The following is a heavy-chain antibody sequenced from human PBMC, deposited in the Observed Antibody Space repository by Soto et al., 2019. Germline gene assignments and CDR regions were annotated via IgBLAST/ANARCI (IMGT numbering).Heavy chain of an antibody. V-gene: IGHV1-3*05. CDR1: GYTFTSYA. D-gene: IGHD3-22*01. CDR3: ARGSGYYYWDDY. Sequence: QGQLVQSGAEEKKPGASVKVSCKASGYTFTSYAMHWVRQAPGQRLEWMGGINAGNGNTKYSQKFQGRVTITRDTSASTAYMELSSLRSEDTAVYYCARGSGYYYWDDYWGQGTLVTVSS. CDR2: INAGNGNT. J-gene: IGHJ4*02.